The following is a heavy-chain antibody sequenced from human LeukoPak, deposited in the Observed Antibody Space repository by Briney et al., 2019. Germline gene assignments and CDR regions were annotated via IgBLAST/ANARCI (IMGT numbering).Heavy chain of an antibody. CDR3: ARGVRVVVPAARGYYFDY. V-gene: IGHV1-8*03. J-gene: IGHJ4*02. CDR1: GYTFTSYD. Sequence: GASVKVSCKASGYTFTSYDINWVRQATGQGLEWMGWMNPNSGNTGYAQKFQGRVTITRNTSISTAYMELSSLRSEDTAVYYCARGVRVVVPAARGYYFDYWGQGTLVTVSS. CDR2: MNPNSGNT. D-gene: IGHD2-2*01.